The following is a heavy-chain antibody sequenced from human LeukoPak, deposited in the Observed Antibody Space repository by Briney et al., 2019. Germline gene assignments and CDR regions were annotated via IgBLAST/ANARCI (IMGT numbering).Heavy chain of an antibody. J-gene: IGHJ4*02. CDR1: GFTFSSYW. CDR2: IKQDGSEK. D-gene: IGHD2/OR15-2a*01. CDR3: SRASHYSMVPEY. Sequence: GGSLRLACAASGFTFSSYWMSWVRQAPGKGLEWVANIKQDGSEKYYVDSVKGRFTISRDNAKDSLYLQMNSLRVEDTAVYYCSRASHYSMVPEYWGQGTLVTVSS. V-gene: IGHV3-7*01.